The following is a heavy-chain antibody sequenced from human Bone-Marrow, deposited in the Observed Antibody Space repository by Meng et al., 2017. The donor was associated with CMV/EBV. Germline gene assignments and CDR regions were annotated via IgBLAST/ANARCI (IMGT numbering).Heavy chain of an antibody. J-gene: IGHJ3*02. CDR2: ISYDGSNK. CDR3: ARGCSSTSCYNHDAFDI. V-gene: IGHV3-30-3*01. CDR1: GFTFSSYA. Sequence: GESLKISCAASGFTFSSYAMHWVRQAPGKGLEWVAVISYDGSNKYYADSVKGRFTISRDNSENTLYLQMNSLRAEDTAVYYCARGCSSTSCYNHDAFDIWGQGTMVTVSS. D-gene: IGHD2-2*02.